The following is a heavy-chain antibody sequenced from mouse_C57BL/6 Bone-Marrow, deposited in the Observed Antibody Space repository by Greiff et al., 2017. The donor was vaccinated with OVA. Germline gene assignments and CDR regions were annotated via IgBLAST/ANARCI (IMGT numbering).Heavy chain of an antibody. CDR3: ARKVYGSSLYYFDY. J-gene: IGHJ2*01. D-gene: IGHD1-1*01. V-gene: IGHV5-16*01. CDR1: GFTFSDYY. Sequence: DVKLVESEGGLVQPGSSMKLSCTASGFTFSDYYMAWVRQVPEKGLEWVANINYDGSSTYYLDSLKSRFIISRDNAKNILYLQISSLKSEDTATYYCARKVYGSSLYYFDYWGQGTTLTVSS. CDR2: INYDGSST.